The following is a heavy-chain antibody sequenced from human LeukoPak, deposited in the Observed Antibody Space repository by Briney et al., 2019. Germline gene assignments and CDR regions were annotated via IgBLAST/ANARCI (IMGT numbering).Heavy chain of an antibody. CDR3: AKDGPLVGPYYFDY. J-gene: IGHJ4*02. Sequence: HPGGSLRLSCAASGFTFTSYAMNWVRQAPGKGLEWVSAISGSGVSTFYADSVKGRFTISRDNSKNTLYLQMNSLRAEDTAVYYRAKDGPLVGPYYFDYWGQGTLVTVSS. D-gene: IGHD1-26*01. CDR2: ISGSGVST. CDR1: GFTFTSYA. V-gene: IGHV3-23*01.